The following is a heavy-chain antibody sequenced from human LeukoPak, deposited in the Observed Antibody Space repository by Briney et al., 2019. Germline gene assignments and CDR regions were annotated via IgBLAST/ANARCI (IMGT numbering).Heavy chain of an antibody. D-gene: IGHD1-26*01. CDR1: GFTFSSYG. V-gene: IGHV3-33*01. CDR3: AREEVGAPGDY. CDR2: IWYDGSNK. J-gene: IGHJ4*02. Sequence: GGSLRLSCAAPGFTFSSYGMHWVRQAPGKGLEWVAVIWYDGSNKYYADSVKGRFTISRDNSKNTLYLRMNSLRAEDTAVYYCAREEVGAPGDYWGQGTLVTVSS.